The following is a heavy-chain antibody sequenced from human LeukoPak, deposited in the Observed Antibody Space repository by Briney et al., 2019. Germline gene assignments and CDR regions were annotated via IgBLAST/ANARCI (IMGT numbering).Heavy chain of an antibody. CDR3: ARKANGMAAPFDS. Sequence: GESLKIPCEASAYNSSNYCIIWVRHKPAQGREWMGIIYPGDSDTRYDPSFQGHVTISADRSANSAYLQWSRLEASDAAKYFCARKANGMAAPFDSWAQGTLVTVSS. V-gene: IGHV5-51*01. J-gene: IGHJ4*02. D-gene: IGHD6-13*01. CDR2: IYPGDSDT. CDR1: AYNSSNYC.